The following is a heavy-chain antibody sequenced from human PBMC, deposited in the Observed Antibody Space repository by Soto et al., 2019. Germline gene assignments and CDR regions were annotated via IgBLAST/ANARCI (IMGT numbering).Heavy chain of an antibody. CDR2: INAYVGET. J-gene: IGHJ4*02. CDR1: GYTFTHYG. V-gene: IGHV1-18*01. Sequence: QVQLVQSGAEVNKLGASVKVSCKASGYTFTHYGITWVRQAPGQGLEWTGWINAYVGETKSAQKYQGRITVTMDTSTNTAYLELRSLRSDDTAVYYCARGDGDTLDYWGQGTLVRVSA. CDR3: ARGDGDTLDY.